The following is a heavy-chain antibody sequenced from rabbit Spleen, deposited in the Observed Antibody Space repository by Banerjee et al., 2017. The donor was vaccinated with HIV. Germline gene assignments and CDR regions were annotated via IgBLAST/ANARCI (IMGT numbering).Heavy chain of an antibody. CDR2: IYGGVIGST. D-gene: IGHD2-1*01. CDR3: ARGSATMTMVITGFYFNL. J-gene: IGHJ4*01. V-gene: IGHV1S45*01. CDR1: GLSFSDRDV. Sequence: QEELEESGGGLVKPEGSLTLTCKASGLSFSDRDVMCWVRQAPGKGLECIACIYGGVIGSTYYATWAKGRFTTSKTSSTTVTLQMTSLTAADTATYFCARGSATMTMVITGFYFNLWGPGPLVTVS.